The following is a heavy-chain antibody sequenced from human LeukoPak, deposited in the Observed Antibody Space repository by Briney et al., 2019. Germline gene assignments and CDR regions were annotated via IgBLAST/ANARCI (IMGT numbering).Heavy chain of an antibody. Sequence: GGSLRLSCTASGFTFGDYAMSWFGQAPGKGLEWVGFIRSKAFGGTTEYAASVKGRFTISRDDSKSIAYLQMNSLKTEDTAVYYCTRDDLDTAFDYWGQGTLVTVSS. CDR1: GFTFGDYA. J-gene: IGHJ4*02. CDR3: TRDDLDTAFDY. CDR2: IRSKAFGGTT. D-gene: IGHD5-18*01. V-gene: IGHV3-49*03.